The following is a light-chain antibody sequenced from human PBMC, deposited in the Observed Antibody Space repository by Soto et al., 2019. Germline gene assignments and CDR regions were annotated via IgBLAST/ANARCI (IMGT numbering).Light chain of an antibody. Sequence: SLLAQAPSSLAAAAGERVTITCRASQSINNYLIWYHHRHGEAPKLLIFGASSLQRGVPSRFSGSGSGTEFTLTISSLQREDFSTYYCQQTYNPPPTFGPGTKVDIK. CDR1: QSINNY. V-gene: IGKV1-39*01. CDR3: QQTYNPPPT. J-gene: IGKJ1*01. CDR2: GAS.